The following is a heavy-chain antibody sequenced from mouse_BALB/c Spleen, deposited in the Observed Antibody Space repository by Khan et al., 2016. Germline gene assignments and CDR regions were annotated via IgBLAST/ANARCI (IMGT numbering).Heavy chain of an antibody. Sequence: VQLQQSGAELVKPGASVKLSCTASGFSIQDTYIHWVRQRPEQGLDWIGRIDPPNDNTKYDPKFQGKATITADTSSNTAYLQLDSLTYEDTAVYYCASMYYGDYWGQGTTLTVSS. D-gene: IGHD1-1*01. CDR1: GFSIQDTY. CDR3: ASMYYGDY. V-gene: IGHV14-3*02. J-gene: IGHJ2*01. CDR2: IDPPNDNT.